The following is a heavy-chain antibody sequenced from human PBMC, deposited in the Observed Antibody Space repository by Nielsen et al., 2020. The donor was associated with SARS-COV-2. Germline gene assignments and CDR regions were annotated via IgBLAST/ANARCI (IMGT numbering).Heavy chain of an antibody. CDR3: ARVRGVMGGYGMDV. CDR2: TSTHESTI. Sequence: GESLKISCAASGFSLINYEMNWVRQAPGKGLEWLSYTSTHESTIYYADSVKGRFTISRDDAKNSLYLQMNSLRAEDTAVYYCARVRGVMGGYGMDVWGQGTTVTVSS. CDR1: GFSLINYE. J-gene: IGHJ6*02. D-gene: IGHD3-10*01. V-gene: IGHV3-48*03.